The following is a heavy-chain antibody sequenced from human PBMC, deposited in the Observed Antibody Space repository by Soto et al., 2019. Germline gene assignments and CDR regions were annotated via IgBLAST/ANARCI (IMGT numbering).Heavy chain of an antibody. Sequence: QVQLVQSGAEVKKPGSSVKVSCKASGGTFSRYSFTWVRQAPGHGLEWMERIIPVFGIASYAQKFQGRVTITADKSTSTAYMELISLRSEDTTVYYCAREDRDRETGLVPAAIDGMDVWGQGTTVTVSS. J-gene: IGHJ6*02. D-gene: IGHD2-2*01. V-gene: IGHV1-69*08. CDR3: AREDRDRETGLVPAAIDGMDV. CDR2: IIPVFGIA. CDR1: GGTFSRYS.